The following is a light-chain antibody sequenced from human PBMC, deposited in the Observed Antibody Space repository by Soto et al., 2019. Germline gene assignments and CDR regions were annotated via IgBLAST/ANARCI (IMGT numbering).Light chain of an antibody. V-gene: IGLV1-44*01. CDR2: SNN. CDR3: AAWDDSLNWV. J-gene: IGLJ3*02. CDR1: SSNIGSNT. Sequence: QSVLTQPPSASGTPGQRVSISCSGSSSNIGSNTVNWYQQVPGTAPKLLIYSNNQRPSGVPDRFSGSKSGTSASLAISGLQSEDEDDYYCAAWDDSLNWVFGGGTKLTVL.